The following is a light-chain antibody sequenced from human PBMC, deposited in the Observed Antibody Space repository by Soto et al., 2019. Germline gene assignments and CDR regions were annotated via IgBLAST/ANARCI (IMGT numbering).Light chain of an antibody. CDR2: SNN. CDR1: SSNIGSNT. J-gene: IGLJ1*01. V-gene: IGLV1-44*01. CDR3: AAWDDSLNGSSV. Sequence: QSVLTQPPSASGTPGQRVTISCSGSSSNIGSNTVNWYQQLPGTAPKLLIYSNNQRPSGVPDRFSGSKSGTSASLAISGLQSEDEADYYCAAWDDSLNGSSVFGTGTKDTVL.